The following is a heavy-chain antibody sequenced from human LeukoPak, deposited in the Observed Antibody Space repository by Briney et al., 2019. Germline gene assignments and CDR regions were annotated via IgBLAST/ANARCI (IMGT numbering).Heavy chain of an antibody. J-gene: IGHJ3*02. D-gene: IGHD6-19*01. CDR1: GFTVSSNS. CDR3: AKGSSGWFQDAFDI. CDR2: IYSDNT. Sequence: GGSLRLSCTVSGFTVSSNSMSWVRQAPGKGLEWVSFIYSDNTHYSNSVKGRFTISRDNSMNTLDLRINSLRVEDTAVYYCAKGSSGWFQDAFDIWGQGTMVTVSS. V-gene: IGHV3-53*01.